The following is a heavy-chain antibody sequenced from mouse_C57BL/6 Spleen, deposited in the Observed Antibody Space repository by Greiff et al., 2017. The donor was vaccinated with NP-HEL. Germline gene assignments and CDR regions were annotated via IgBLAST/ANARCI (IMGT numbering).Heavy chain of an antibody. CDR3: ARKGYYAMDY. V-gene: IGHV1-50*01. Sequence: VQLQQSGAELVKPGASVKLSCKASGYTFTSYWMQWVKQRPGQGLEWIGEIYPSDSYTNYNQKFKGKATLTVDTSSSTAYMQLSSLTSEDSAVYYCARKGYYAMDYWGQGTSVTVSS. CDR2: IYPSDSYT. J-gene: IGHJ4*01. CDR1: GYTFTSYW.